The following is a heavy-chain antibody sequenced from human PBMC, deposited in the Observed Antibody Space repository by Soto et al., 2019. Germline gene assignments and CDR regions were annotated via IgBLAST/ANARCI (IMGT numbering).Heavy chain of an antibody. Sequence: PSETLSLTCTVSGGSISSYYWSLIRQPPGKGLEWIGYIYYSGSTNYNPSLKSRVTISVDTSKNQFSLKLSSVTAADTAVYYCAWLWLRRGDYWGQGTLVTVSS. D-gene: IGHD5-12*01. CDR2: IYYSGST. V-gene: IGHV4-59*08. CDR3: AWLWLRRGDY. CDR1: GGSISSYY. J-gene: IGHJ4*02.